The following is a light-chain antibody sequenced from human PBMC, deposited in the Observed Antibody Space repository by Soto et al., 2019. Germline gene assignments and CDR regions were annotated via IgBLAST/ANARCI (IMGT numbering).Light chain of an antibody. J-gene: IGKJ1*01. CDR2: DAS. V-gene: IGKV1-5*01. CDR3: QQYNSYSGT. CDR1: QSISSW. Sequence: DIQMTQSPSTLSASVGDRVTITCRASQSISSWLAWYQQKPGKAPKLLIYDASILESGVPSRFSGRGSGTEFTLAISSLQPDDFATYYCQQYNSYSGTFGQGTKVEIK.